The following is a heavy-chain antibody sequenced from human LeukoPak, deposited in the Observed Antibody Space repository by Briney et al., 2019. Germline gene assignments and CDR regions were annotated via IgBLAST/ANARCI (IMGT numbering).Heavy chain of an antibody. CDR1: GGSISSSGYY. CDR2: IYYSGST. D-gene: IGHD3-9*01. CDR3: ARLYYDILTGYSYFDY. V-gene: IGHV4-39*01. Sequence: SETLSLTCTVSGGSISSSGYYWGWIRQPPGKGLEWIGSIYYSGSTYYNPSLKSRVTISVDTSKNQFSLKLSSVTAADTAVYYCARLYYDILTGYSYFDYWGQGTLVTVSS. J-gene: IGHJ4*02.